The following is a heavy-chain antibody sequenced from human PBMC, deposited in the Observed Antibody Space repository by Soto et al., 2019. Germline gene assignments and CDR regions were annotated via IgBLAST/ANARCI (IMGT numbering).Heavy chain of an antibody. Sequence: SETLSLTCTVSGGSISSYYWSWIRQPPGKGLEWIGYIYYSGSINYNPSLKSRVTISVDTSKNQFSLKLTSVTAADAAVYYCARGISSSWYRYWGQGTLVTVS. CDR1: GGSISSYY. CDR2: IYYSGSI. CDR3: ARGISSSWYRY. D-gene: IGHD6-13*01. J-gene: IGHJ4*02. V-gene: IGHV4-59*01.